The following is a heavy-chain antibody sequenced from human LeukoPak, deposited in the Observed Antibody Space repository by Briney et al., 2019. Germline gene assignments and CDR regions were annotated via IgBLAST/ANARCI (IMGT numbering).Heavy chain of an antibody. D-gene: IGHD3-9*01. CDR3: ASLVLRYFDWSPPDAFDI. J-gene: IGHJ3*02. CDR1: GCTFSSYA. V-gene: IGHV1-8*02. CDR2: MNPNSGNT. Sequence: ASVKVSCKASGCTFSSYAINWVRQATGQGLEWMGWMNPNSGNTGYAQKFQGRVTMTRDTSISTAYMELSRLRSDDTAVYYCASLVLRYFDWSPPDAFDIWGQGTMVTVSS.